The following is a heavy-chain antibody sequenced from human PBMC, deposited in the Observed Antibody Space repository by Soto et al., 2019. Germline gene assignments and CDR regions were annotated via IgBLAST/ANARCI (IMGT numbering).Heavy chain of an antibody. J-gene: IGHJ5*02. CDR1: GGSINSGTYY. CDR2: IYYNGNT. CDR3: AKTADNWFDP. V-gene: IGHV4-39*01. Sequence: SETLSLTCTVSGGSINSGTYYWDWIRQPPGKGLEWIGSIYYNGNTYYNPPLKSRVTISVDTSKNQFSLNLNSVTAADTALYYCAKTADNWFDPWGQGTLVTVSS. D-gene: IGHD1-1*01.